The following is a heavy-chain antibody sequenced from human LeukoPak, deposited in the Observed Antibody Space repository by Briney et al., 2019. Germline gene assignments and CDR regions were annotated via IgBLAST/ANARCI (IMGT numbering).Heavy chain of an antibody. J-gene: IGHJ6*03. D-gene: IGHD6-6*01. Sequence: GGYLRLSCAASGFTFSSYSMNWVRQAPGKGLEWVSSISSSSSYIYYADSVKGRFTISRDNAKNSLYLQMNSLRAEDTAVYYCARVGSGSSSYGYYYMDVWGKGTTVTVSS. V-gene: IGHV3-21*01. CDR1: GFTFSSYS. CDR3: ARVGSGSSSYGYYYMDV. CDR2: ISSSSSYI.